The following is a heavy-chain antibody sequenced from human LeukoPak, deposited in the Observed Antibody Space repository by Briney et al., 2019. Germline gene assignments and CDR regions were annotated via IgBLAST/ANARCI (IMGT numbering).Heavy chain of an antibody. J-gene: IGHJ4*02. CDR3: ARETTTDGSPFDY. CDR2: SYSGGST. D-gene: IGHD1-26*01. Sequence: SETLSLTCTVSGGSISSGSYFWGRIRQSPGKGLEWIGSSYSGGSTYYQNPSLKSRVTISVDTSKNQFLLNVSSVTAADTAVYYCARETTTDGSPFDYWGQGTLVTVSS. CDR1: GGSISSGSYF. V-gene: IGHV4-39*02.